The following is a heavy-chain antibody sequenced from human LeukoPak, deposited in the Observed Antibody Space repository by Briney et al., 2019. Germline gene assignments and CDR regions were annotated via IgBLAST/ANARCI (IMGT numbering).Heavy chain of an antibody. Sequence: ASVKVSCKASGYTFTSYDINWVRQATGQGLEWMGWMNPNSGNTSYAQKFQGRVTMTRNTSISTAYMQLSSLRSEDAAVDYCWRLRKLRLFEWLPRLGAFDIWGQGTMVTVSS. CDR3: WRLRKLRLFEWLPRLGAFDI. CDR2: MNPNSGNT. CDR1: GYTFTSYD. J-gene: IGHJ3*02. D-gene: IGHD3-3*01. V-gene: IGHV1-8*01.